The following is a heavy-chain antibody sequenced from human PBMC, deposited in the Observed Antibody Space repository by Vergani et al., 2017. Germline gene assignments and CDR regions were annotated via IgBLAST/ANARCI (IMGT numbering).Heavy chain of an antibody. D-gene: IGHD2-8*01. Sequence: VQLVESGAGLVKPGGSLRLSCAASGFTFSDFSMSWVRQAPGKGLEWVAFIGSSGPYINYADSVKGRFIISRDNTNNSLFLQLRSLRAEDAAVYYCARDCTSGGCPDNYGMDVWGQGATVTVSS. CDR3: ARDCTSGGCPDNYGMDV. V-gene: IGHV3-21*06. CDR1: GFTFSDFS. J-gene: IGHJ6*02. CDR2: IGSSGPYI.